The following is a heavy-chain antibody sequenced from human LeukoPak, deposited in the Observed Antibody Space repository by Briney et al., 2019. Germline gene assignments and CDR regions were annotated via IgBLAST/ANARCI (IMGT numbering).Heavy chain of an antibody. V-gene: IGHV3-23*01. J-gene: IGHJ5*02. D-gene: IGHD6-19*01. Sequence: PGGSLRLSCAASGFTFSSYAMSWVRQAPGKGLEWVSAISGSGGSTYYADSVKGRFTISRDNSKNTLYLQMNSLRAEDTAVYYCAKVKGSAVAGTGARFDPWGQGTLVTVSS. CDR2: ISGSGGST. CDR1: GFTFSSYA. CDR3: AKVKGSAVAGTGARFDP.